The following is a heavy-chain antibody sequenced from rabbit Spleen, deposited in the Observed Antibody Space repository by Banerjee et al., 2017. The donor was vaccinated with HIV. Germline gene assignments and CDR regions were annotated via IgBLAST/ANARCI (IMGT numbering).Heavy chain of an antibody. CDR1: GFSFTNKDV. CDR3: ATYVDYDGDFNL. V-gene: IGHV1S45*01. Sequence: QEQLEESGGGLVKPEGSLTLTCKASGFSFTNKDVMCWVRQAPGKGLQWIACINAVTGKAVYATWAKGRFTISKTSSTTVTLQMTSLTAADTATYFCATYVDYDGDFNLWGQGTLVTVS. J-gene: IGHJ4*01. CDR2: INAVTGKA. D-gene: IGHD2-1*01.